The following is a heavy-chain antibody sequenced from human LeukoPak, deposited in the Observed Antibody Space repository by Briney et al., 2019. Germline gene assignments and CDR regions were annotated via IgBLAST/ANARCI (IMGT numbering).Heavy chain of an antibody. CDR1: GFTFNNYA. D-gene: IGHD6-19*01. CDR3: ARDLDSSGWYDFDY. Sequence: PGRPLRLSCAASGFTFNNYAMHWVRQAPGKGLEWVAVISYDGSTKYYADSVKGRFTISRDNSKNTLYLQMNSLRAEDTAVYYCARDLDSSGWYDFDYWGQGTLVTVSS. CDR2: ISYDGSTK. V-gene: IGHV3-30-3*01. J-gene: IGHJ4*02.